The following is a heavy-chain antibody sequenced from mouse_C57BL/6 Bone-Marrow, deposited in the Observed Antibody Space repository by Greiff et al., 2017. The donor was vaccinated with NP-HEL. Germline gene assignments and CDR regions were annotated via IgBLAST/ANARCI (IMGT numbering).Heavy chain of an antibody. V-gene: IGHV1-81*01. CDR2: IYPRSGNT. CDR3: ARSRYYYAMDY. J-gene: IGHJ4*01. CDR1: GYTFTSYG. Sequence: VQLQESGAELARPGASVKLSCKASGYTFTSYGISWVKQRTGQGLEWIGEIYPRSGNTYYNAKFKGKATLTADKSSSTAYMELRSLTSEDSAVYFCARSRYYYAMDYWGQGTSVTVAS.